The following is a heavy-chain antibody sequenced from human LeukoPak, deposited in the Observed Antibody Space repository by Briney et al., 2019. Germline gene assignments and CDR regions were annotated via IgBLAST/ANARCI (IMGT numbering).Heavy chain of an antibody. CDR2: ISGNSAYI. CDR1: GFTFSRYS. J-gene: IGHJ4*02. Sequence: PGGSLRLSCAASGFTFSRYSMNWVRQAPGKGLEWVSFISGNSAYIYYADSVKGRFTISRDNAKNSLYLQMNSLRAEDTAVYYCARGPSGYHNTGGQGTLVTVSS. CDR3: ARGPSGYHNT. V-gene: IGHV3-21*01. D-gene: IGHD5-12*01.